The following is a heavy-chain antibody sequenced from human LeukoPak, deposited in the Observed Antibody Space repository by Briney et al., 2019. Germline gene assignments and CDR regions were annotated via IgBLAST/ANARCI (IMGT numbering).Heavy chain of an antibody. V-gene: IGHV4-39*02. CDR3: ARDGPWKSDY. D-gene: IGHD1-1*01. CDR1: GGSVSSSYY. Sequence: RASETLSLTCTVSGGSVSSSYYWGWIRQPPGKGLEWIGSICSGGNTCSNPSLASRVTISVDSSRSHFFLQLTSATAADTAVYFCARDGPWKSDYWGQGTLVTVSS. CDR2: ICSGGNT. J-gene: IGHJ4*02.